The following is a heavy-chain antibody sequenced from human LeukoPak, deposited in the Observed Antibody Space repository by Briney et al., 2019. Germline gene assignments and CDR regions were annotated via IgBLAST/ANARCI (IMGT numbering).Heavy chain of an antibody. CDR2: ISYDGSNK. J-gene: IGHJ4*02. Sequence: PGGSLRLSCAASGFTFSSYGMHWVRQAPGKGLEWVAVISYDGSNKYYADSVKGRFTVSRDNSKNTLYLQMGSLRAEDMAVYYCATTPYNSVWGSYRHLDNWGQGTLVTVSS. D-gene: IGHD3-16*02. CDR1: GFTFSSYG. V-gene: IGHV3-30*03. CDR3: ATTPYNSVWGSYRHLDN.